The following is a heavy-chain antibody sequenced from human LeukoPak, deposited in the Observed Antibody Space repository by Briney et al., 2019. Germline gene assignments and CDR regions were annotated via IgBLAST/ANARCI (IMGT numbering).Heavy chain of an antibody. Sequence: GGSLRLSCAASGLTFSSSYMHWVRQAPRKGLEYVSAISPSGDSTYYTNSMKGRFTISRDNSKNTLFLQMGSLTAEDMAVYYCARGLYYGSGQYYFDYWGQGTLVTVSS. J-gene: IGHJ4*02. CDR1: GLTFSSSY. V-gene: IGHV3-64*01. CDR2: ISPSGDST. CDR3: ARGLYYGSGQYYFDY. D-gene: IGHD3-10*01.